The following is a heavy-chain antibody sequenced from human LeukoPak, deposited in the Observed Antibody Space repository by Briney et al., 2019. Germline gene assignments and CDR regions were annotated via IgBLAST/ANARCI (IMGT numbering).Heavy chain of an antibody. D-gene: IGHD1-26*01. V-gene: IGHV3-23*01. CDR1: GYTFSTHA. CDR3: AKDLFSSGSYHAITDY. CDR2: ITGSGGGT. Sequence: GGSLRLSCAASGYTFSTHAMSWVRQAPGKGLEWVSGITGSGGGTYYADSVKGRFTISRDNSKNTVYVQMSSLRAEDTAVYYCAKDLFSSGSYHAITDYWGQGTLVTVSS. J-gene: IGHJ4*02.